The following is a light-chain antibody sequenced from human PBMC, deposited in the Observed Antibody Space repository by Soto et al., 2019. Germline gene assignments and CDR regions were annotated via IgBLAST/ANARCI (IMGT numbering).Light chain of an antibody. J-gene: IGLJ2*01. CDR1: SSDVGGYNY. CDR2: EVS. Sequence: QSALTQPASVSGSPGQSITISCTGTSSDVGGYNYVSWYQQHPGIAPKLMISEVSNRPSGVSNRLSGSKSGNTASLTISGLQAEDEADYYCSSYTSSSTLVFGGGTKLTVL. V-gene: IGLV2-14*01. CDR3: SSYTSSSTLV.